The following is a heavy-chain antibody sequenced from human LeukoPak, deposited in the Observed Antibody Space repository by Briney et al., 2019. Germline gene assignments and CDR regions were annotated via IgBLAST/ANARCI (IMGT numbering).Heavy chain of an antibody. CDR3: AKGSFYCTSSTCPQYYYYMDV. V-gene: IGHV3-74*01. J-gene: IGHJ6*03. CDR1: GFTFSSYW. Sequence: PGGSLRLSCADSGFTFSSYWMHWVRQAPGKGLVWVSRINSDGSSTSYADSVKGRFTISRDDSRNTVFLQMNSLTAEDTAVYYCAKGSFYCTSSTCPQYYYYMDVWGTGTTVTVSS. CDR2: INSDGSST. D-gene: IGHD2/OR15-2a*01.